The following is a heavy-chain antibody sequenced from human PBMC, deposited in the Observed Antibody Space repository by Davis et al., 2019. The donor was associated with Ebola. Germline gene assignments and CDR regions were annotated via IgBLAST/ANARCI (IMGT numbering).Heavy chain of an antibody. J-gene: IGHJ4*02. CDR1: GFTFDNYA. V-gene: IGHV3-43*02. CDR3: GKADCGGDCRVVDF. CDR2: ISGDETLT. Sequence: GESLKISCAASGFTFDNYAMHWVRQVPGKGLECVSLISGDETLTYYADSVKGRFTISRDSRKNSLYLQMTSLRSEDTALYYCGKADCGGDCRVVDFWGQGTLVTVSA. D-gene: IGHD2-21*02.